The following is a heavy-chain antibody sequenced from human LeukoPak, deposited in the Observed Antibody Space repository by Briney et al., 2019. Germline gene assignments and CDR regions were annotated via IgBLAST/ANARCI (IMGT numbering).Heavy chain of an antibody. CDR2: ISYDGSEK. V-gene: IGHV3-30-3*01. Sequence: GGSLRLSCAASGFIFNNYPMHWVRQPPGKGLEWVAVISYDGSEKYYIDPVKGRFTISRDNPKNTLYLQMNNLRPDDTALYYCVGSSSSDYFDYWGQGTLVTVSS. CDR3: VGSSSSDYFDY. D-gene: IGHD6-25*01. J-gene: IGHJ4*02. CDR1: GFIFNNYP.